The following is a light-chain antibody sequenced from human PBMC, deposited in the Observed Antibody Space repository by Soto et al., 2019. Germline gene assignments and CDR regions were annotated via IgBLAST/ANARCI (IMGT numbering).Light chain of an antibody. Sequence: EIVLTQSPGTLSLSPGERATLSCRASQSVSSNYLAWYQQEPGQAPRLLIYGASSRATGIPDRFSGSGSGTDFTLTISRLEPEDSAVYYCQQYSEWPPLYTFGQGTRLEIK. CDR2: GAS. CDR3: QQYSEWPPLYT. J-gene: IGKJ5*01. CDR1: QSVSSNY. V-gene: IGKV3-20*01.